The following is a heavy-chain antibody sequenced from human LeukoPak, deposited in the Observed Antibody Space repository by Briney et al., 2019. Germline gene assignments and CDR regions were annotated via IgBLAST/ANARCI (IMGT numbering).Heavy chain of an antibody. J-gene: IGHJ4*02. D-gene: IGHD1-26*01. CDR1: GGSISSHY. CDR3: ARDGYSGSSLFDS. Sequence: SETLSLTCTVSGGSISSHYWSWIRQPPGKGLEWIGSIHYSGTTYYNPSLKSRVTISVDTSKNQFSLELSSVTAADTAVYYCARDGYSGSSLFDSWGQGTLVTVSS. V-gene: IGHV4-59*11. CDR2: IHYSGTT.